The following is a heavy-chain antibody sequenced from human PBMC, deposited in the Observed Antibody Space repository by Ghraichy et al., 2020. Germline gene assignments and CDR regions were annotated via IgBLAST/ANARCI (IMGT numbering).Heavy chain of an antibody. CDR1: GASIRDTTYY. CDR3: ARGLYYFDNGRYYYSFDV. Sequence: SETLSLTCTVSGASIRDTTYYWTWIRRPPGKGLEWIAYIYDRGNPYYNPSLKSRVTISQDIFKNQFSLKMRPEGAADTATYYCARGLYYFDNGRYYYSFDVWGPGTVVTVSS. D-gene: IGHD3-22*01. J-gene: IGHJ3*01. V-gene: IGHV4-30-4*01. CDR2: IYDRGNP.